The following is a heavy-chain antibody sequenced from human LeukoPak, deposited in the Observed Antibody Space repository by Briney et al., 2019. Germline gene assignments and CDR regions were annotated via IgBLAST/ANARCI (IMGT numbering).Heavy chain of an antibody. J-gene: IGHJ4*02. Sequence: GGSLRLSCVASGFTLSSYEMNWVRQAPGKGLEWVSYISSSGSTRYYADSVKGRFTISRDNAKNSLYLQMNSLRAEDTAVYYCARDLEEDGDWGQGTLVTVSS. V-gene: IGHV3-48*03. D-gene: IGHD5-24*01. CDR1: GFTLSSYE. CDR3: ARDLEEDGD. CDR2: ISSSGSTR.